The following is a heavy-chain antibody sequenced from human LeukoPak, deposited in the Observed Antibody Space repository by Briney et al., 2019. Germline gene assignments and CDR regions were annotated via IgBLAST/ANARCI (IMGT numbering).Heavy chain of an antibody. J-gene: IGHJ4*02. V-gene: IGHV3-48*01. CDR2: IRGSSTTR. CDR1: GFTSSTSS. CDR3: ARDSRSHCGTAACYGPYFDY. D-gene: IGHD2-2*01. Sequence: GGSLRLSCAASGFTSSTSSMNSVREAPGNGREWISYIRGSSTTRYYADTVKGRFTISRDNAKNSLYLQMNSLRAEDTSVYFCARDSRSHCGTAACYGPYFDYWGQGTLVTVSS.